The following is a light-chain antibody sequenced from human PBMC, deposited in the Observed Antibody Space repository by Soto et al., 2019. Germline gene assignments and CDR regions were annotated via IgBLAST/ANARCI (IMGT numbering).Light chain of an antibody. V-gene: IGKV3-11*01. CDR3: QQRSNWPPT. CDR2: GAS. CDR1: QSVIRNY. J-gene: IGKJ4*01. Sequence: ESVLTQSPGTLSLSPGERATLSCRTSQSVIRNYLAWYQQTPGRSPRLLIYGASNRATGIPDRFSGSGSGTDFTLTISSLEPEDFAVYYCQQRSNWPPTFGGGTKVEIK.